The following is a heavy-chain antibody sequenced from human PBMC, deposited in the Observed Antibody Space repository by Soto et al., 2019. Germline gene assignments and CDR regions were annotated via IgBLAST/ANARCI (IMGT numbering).Heavy chain of an antibody. Sequence: QVQLVESGGGVVQPGRSLRLSCAASGFTFSSYAMHWVRQAPGKGLEWVAVISYDVSNKYYADSVKGRFTISRDNSKNTLYLQMNSLRAEDTAVYYCARVTGSLRTGAFDIWGQGTMVTVSS. CDR3: ARVTGSLRTGAFDI. CDR1: GFTFSSYA. J-gene: IGHJ3*02. D-gene: IGHD2-15*01. CDR2: ISYDVSNK. V-gene: IGHV3-30-3*01.